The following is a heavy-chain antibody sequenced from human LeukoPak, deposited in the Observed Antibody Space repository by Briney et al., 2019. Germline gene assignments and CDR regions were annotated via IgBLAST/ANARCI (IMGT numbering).Heavy chain of an antibody. V-gene: IGHV3-9*01. J-gene: IGHJ4*02. CDR3: AREYGSGSTPGY. CDR1: GFTFDDYA. CDR2: ISWNSGSI. D-gene: IGHD3-10*01. Sequence: GGSLRLSCAASGFTFDDYAMHWVRQAPGKGLEWVSGISWNSGSIGYADSVKGRFTISRDNAKNSLYLQMNSLRAEDTALYYCAREYGSGSTPGYWGQGTLVTVSS.